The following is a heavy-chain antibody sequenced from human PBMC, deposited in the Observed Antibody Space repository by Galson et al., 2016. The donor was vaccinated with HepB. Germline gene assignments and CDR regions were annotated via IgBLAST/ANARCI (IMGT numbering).Heavy chain of an antibody. D-gene: IGHD6-13*01. CDR1: GFTFSSYG. CDR2: IWYDGSRK. J-gene: IGHJ4*02. V-gene: IGHV3-33*01. CDR3: ARDKRGIGRIPFYFDY. Sequence: SLRLSCAASGFTFSSYGMHWVRQAPGKGLEWVAVIWYDGSRKYYVDSVKGRFTISRDNSKNTLYLQMNSLRAEDTALYYCARDKRGIGRIPFYFDYWGQGTLVTVSS.